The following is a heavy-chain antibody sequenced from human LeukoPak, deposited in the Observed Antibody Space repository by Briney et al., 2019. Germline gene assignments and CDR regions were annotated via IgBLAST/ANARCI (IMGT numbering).Heavy chain of an antibody. Sequence: PSETLPLSCAVYGGSFSGYHWSWIRQPPAKGLEWIGEINHSGSTNYNPSLKSQVTISVDTSKNQFSLKLSSVTAADTAVYYCARDRPISRIGLWGQGTLVTVSS. CDR3: ARDRPISRIGL. CDR1: GGSFSGYH. CDR2: INHSGST. J-gene: IGHJ4*02. V-gene: IGHV4-34*01.